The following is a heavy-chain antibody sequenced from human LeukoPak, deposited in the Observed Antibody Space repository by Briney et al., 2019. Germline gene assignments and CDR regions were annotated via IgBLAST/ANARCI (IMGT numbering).Heavy chain of an antibody. J-gene: IGHJ6*03. V-gene: IGHV4-38-2*02. CDR2: KYHSGSA. CDR3: ARGVGAPARVVTTGFYYYMDV. Sequence: SETLSLTCTVSGYSTSRGYYWGGIRPPPGKGGGGIGSKYHSGSAYYNPSLKSRVTISVDPSKNQFSLKLSSVTAADTAVYYCARGVGAPARVVTTGFYYYMDVWGKGTTVTVSS. CDR1: GYSTSRGYY. D-gene: IGHD4-23*01.